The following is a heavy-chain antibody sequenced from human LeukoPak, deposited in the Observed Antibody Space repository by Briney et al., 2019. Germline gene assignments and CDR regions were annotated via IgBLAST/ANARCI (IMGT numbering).Heavy chain of an antibody. Sequence: ASVKVSCKVSGYILSELSMHCVRQAPGKGLEWMGGFDPEDDERIYAQKFQGRVTMTEDTSTDTAYMELSSLRSEDTAVYYCARDTGRGFDPWGQGTLVTVSS. CDR2: FDPEDDER. CDR1: GYILSELS. V-gene: IGHV1-24*01. J-gene: IGHJ5*02. CDR3: ARDTGRGFDP. D-gene: IGHD5-24*01.